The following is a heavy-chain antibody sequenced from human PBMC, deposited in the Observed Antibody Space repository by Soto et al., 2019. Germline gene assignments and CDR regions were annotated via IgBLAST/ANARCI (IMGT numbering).Heavy chain of an antibody. V-gene: IGHV1-69*01. Sequence: QVQLVQSGAEVKKPGSSVKVSCKASGGTFSSYAISWVRQAPGQGLEWMGGIIPIFGTANYAQKFQGRVSVPSDESTSTDSMELGSLRSEDTARYYCARDRGSNSWLGGWFDPWGQGTLVTVSS. CDR3: ARDRGSNSWLGGWFDP. J-gene: IGHJ5*02. CDR1: GGTFSSYA. CDR2: IIPIFGTA. D-gene: IGHD6-13*01.